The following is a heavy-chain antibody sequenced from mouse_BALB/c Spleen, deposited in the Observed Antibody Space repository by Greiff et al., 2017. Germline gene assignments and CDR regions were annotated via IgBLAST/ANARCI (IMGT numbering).Heavy chain of an antibody. CDR3: ARWTTATGY. CDR1: GYTFTSYW. J-gene: IGHJ2*01. V-gene: IGHV1-7*01. D-gene: IGHD1-2*01. CDR2: INPSTGYT. Sequence: VQLQQSGAELAKPGASVKMSCKASGYTFTSYWMHWVKQRPGQGLEWIGYINPSTGYTEYNQKFKDKATLTADKSSSTAYMQLSSLTSEDSAVYYCARWTTATGYWGQGTTLTVSS.